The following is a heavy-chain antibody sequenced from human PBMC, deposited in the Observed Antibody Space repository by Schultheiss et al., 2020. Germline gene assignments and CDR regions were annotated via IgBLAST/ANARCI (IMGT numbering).Heavy chain of an antibody. CDR3: ARRVAMGSYGMDV. Sequence: SETLSLTCTVSGGSISSSSYYWGWIRQPPGKGLEWIGSIYYSGSTYYNPSLKSLVTISVDTSKNQFSLKLSSVTAADTAVYYCARRVAMGSYGMDVWGQGTMVTVSS. CDR2: IYYSGST. D-gene: IGHD5-18*01. CDR1: GGSISSSSYY. J-gene: IGHJ6*02. V-gene: IGHV4-39*01.